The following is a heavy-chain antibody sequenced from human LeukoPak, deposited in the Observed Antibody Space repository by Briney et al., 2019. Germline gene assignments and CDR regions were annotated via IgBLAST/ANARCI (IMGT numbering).Heavy chain of an antibody. CDR2: IYSGGST. J-gene: IGHJ4*02. CDR1: GFTVSSNS. Sequence: GGSLRLSCAASGFTVSSNSMSWVRQAPGKGLEWVSVIYSGGSTYYADSVKGRFTISRDNSKNTLYLQMNSLRAEDTAVYYCARERYSSGWYSDYWGQGTLVTVSS. D-gene: IGHD6-19*01. CDR3: ARERYSSGWYSDY. V-gene: IGHV3-66*02.